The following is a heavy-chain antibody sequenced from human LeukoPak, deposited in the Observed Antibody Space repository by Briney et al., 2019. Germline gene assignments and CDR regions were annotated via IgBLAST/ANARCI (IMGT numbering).Heavy chain of an antibody. CDR2: ISGGGGNT. J-gene: IGHJ3*02. V-gene: IGHV3-23*01. Sequence: GGSLRLSCAASKFAFSSYAMSWVRQAPGKGLEWVSAISGGGGNTYYADSVKGWFTISRDNSKNTLYLQTNSLRAEDTAVYYCGKNRYSGSLSPFDIWGQGTMVTVSS. CDR1: KFAFSSYA. D-gene: IGHD1-26*01. CDR3: GKNRYSGSLSPFDI.